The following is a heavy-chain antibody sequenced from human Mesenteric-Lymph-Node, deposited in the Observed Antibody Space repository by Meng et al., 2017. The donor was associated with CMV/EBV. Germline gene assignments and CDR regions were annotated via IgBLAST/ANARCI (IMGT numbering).Heavy chain of an antibody. CDR2: IYPGDSDT. CDR1: GYNFTNYW. CDR3: ARWLSRSSTWFFDS. V-gene: IGHV5-51*01. Sequence: GESLNISCQGSGYNFTNYWIVWLRQVPGKGLEWMGIIYPGDSDTRYSPSFQGQVTISADKSISTAYLQWSSLKASDTAMYYCARWLSRSSTWFFDSWGQGTLVTVSS. D-gene: IGHD6-13*01. J-gene: IGHJ4*02.